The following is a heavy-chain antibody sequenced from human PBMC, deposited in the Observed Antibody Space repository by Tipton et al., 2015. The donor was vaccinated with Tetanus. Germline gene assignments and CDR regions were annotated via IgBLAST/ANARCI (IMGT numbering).Heavy chain of an antibody. V-gene: IGHV1-18*01. Sequence: QSGPGVKKPGASVKVSCKASGYTFTSYGISWVRQAPGQGLEWMGWISAYNGNTNYAQKLQGRVTMTRNTSISTAYMELSSLRSEDTAVYYCARSVRGASYSGSQRAIGYWGQGTLVTVSS. CDR1: GYTFTSYG. J-gene: IGHJ4*02. CDR2: ISAYNGNT. D-gene: IGHD1-26*01. CDR3: ARSVRGASYSGSQRAIGY.